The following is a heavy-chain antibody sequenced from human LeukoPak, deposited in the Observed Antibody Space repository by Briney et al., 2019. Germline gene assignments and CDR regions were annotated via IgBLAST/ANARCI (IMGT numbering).Heavy chain of an antibody. CDR1: GVTFSNYV. V-gene: IGHV3-23*01. D-gene: IGHD5-24*01. Sequence: GGTLRLSCAASGVTFSNYVMNWVRQAPGKGLEWVSAISGSGGSTYYADSVKGRFTISRDNSKNTLYLQMNSLRAEDTAVYYCARPSIEMATILGYFDYWGQGTLVTVSS. CDR2: ISGSGGST. CDR3: ARPSIEMATILGYFDY. J-gene: IGHJ4*02.